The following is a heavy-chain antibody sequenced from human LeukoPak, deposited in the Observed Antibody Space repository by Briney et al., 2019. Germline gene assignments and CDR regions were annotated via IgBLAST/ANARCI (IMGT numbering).Heavy chain of an antibody. CDR3: ARVYGDYDYYYYMDV. D-gene: IGHD4-17*01. J-gene: IGHJ6*03. CDR2: ISAYNGNT. V-gene: IGHV1-18*01. Sequence: ASVKVSCKASGYTFTSYGISWVRQAPGQGLERMGWISAYNGNTNYAQKLQGRVTMTTDTSTSTAYMELRSLRSDDTAVYYCARVYGDYDYYYYMDVWGKGTTVTVSS. CDR1: GYTFTSYG.